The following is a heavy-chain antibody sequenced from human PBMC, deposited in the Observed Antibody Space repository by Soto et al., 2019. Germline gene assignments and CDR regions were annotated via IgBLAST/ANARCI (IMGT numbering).Heavy chain of an antibody. Sequence: EVQLVESGGGLVQPGGSLRLSCAASGFTFSNYWMSWVRQAPGKGLEWVANIKEDGNEKYYVDSVKGRFIISRDNAKNSLYLQMNSRRAEDTAVYYCARVKSLSGDNWCQGTFVTVSS. CDR1: GFTFSNYW. CDR3: ARVKSLSGDN. J-gene: IGHJ4*02. V-gene: IGHV3-7*05. D-gene: IGHD1-26*01. CDR2: IKEDGNEK.